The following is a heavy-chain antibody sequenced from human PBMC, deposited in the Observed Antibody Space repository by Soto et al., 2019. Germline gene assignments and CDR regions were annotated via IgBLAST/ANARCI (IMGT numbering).Heavy chain of an antibody. CDR2: ISYDGSNK. D-gene: IGHD1-26*01. Sequence: PGGSLRLSCAASGFTFSSYGMHWVRQAPGKGLEWVAVISYDGSNKYYADSVKGRFTISRDNSKNTLYLQMNSLRAEDTAVYYCAKDSAGSWKWELLDYWGQGTLVTVSS. V-gene: IGHV3-30*18. CDR1: GFTFSSYG. J-gene: IGHJ4*02. CDR3: AKDSAGSWKWELLDY.